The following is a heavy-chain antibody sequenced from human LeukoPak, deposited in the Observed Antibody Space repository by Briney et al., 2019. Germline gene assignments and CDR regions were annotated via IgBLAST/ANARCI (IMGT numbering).Heavy chain of an antibody. V-gene: IGHV3-30*02. D-gene: IGHD3-10*01. Sequence: GGSLRLSCAASGFTFSSYGMHWVRQAPGKGLEWVAFIQNDGSNKYYADSVKGRFTISRDNSKSTLYLQMNSLRAEDTAVYYCAKYSMVRALGDAFDIWGQGTMVTVSS. CDR1: GFTFSSYG. CDR2: IQNDGSNK. CDR3: AKYSMVRALGDAFDI. J-gene: IGHJ3*02.